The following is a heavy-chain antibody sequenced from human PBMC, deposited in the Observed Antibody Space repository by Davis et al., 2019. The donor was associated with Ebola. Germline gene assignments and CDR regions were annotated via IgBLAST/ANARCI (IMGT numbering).Heavy chain of an antibody. CDR2: ISGIGGST. D-gene: IGHD2-2*01. Sequence: RRSLRLSCPASGLTFSSYAMSWVRQAPGKGLEWVSAISGIGGSTYYADSVKGRFTISRDNSKNTLYLQMNSLSAEDTAVYYCAKLGSTSIYYYGMDVWGQGTTVTVSS. CDR3: AKLGSTSIYYYGMDV. J-gene: IGHJ6*02. V-gene: IGHV3-23*01. CDR1: GLTFSSYA.